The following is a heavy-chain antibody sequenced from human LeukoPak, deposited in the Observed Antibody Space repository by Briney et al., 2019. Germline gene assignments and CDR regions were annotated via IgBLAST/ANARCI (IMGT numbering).Heavy chain of an antibody. CDR3: ARGPYDYGEYIDY. Sequence: GGSLRLSWEAPGFPFSDYGLNWFRKPPGKGLDWVSYIDSSSTIYYADSVKGRFTISRDNAKNSLYLQLNSLRAEDTAVYYCARGPYDYGEYIDYWGQGTLVTVSS. J-gene: IGHJ4*02. CDR1: GFPFSDYG. D-gene: IGHD4-17*01. CDR2: IDSSSTI. V-gene: IGHV3-69-1*01.